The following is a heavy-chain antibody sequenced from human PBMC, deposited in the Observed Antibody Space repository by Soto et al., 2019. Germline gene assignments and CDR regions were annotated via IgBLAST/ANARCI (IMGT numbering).Heavy chain of an antibody. Sequence: GESLKISCAASGFTFSSYDMHWVRQATGKGLEWVSAIGTAGDTYYPGSVKGRFTISRENAKNSLYLQMNSLRAEDTAVYYCARDSTIMPELGIGVTYYYYGMDVWGQGTTVTVSS. CDR2: IGTAGDT. V-gene: IGHV3-13*01. D-gene: IGHD3-10*01. J-gene: IGHJ6*02. CDR3: ARDSTIMPELGIGVTYYYYGMDV. CDR1: GFTFSSYD.